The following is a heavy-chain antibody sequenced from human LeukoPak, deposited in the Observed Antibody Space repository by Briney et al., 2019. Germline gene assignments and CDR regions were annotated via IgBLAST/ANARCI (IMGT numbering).Heavy chain of an antibody. J-gene: IGHJ4*02. CDR2: VDGDGSST. CDR1: GFTFSNYW. V-gene: IGHV3-74*01. D-gene: IGHD1-26*01. CDR3: TTGATAFDY. Sequence: GGSLRLSCAASGFTFSNYWIHWVRQPPGKGLVWVSRVDGDGSSTTYADSVKGRSTISRDNAKNTVYLQINSLRDEDTAVYYCTTGATAFDYWGQGTLVTVSS.